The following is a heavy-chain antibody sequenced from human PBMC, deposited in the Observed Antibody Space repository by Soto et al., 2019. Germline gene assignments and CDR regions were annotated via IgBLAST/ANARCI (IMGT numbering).Heavy chain of an antibody. D-gene: IGHD1-26*01. CDR1: GFTFSSYA. CDR3: SSDSGSYYRY. Sequence: PGGSLRLSCAASGFTFSSYAMHWVRQAPGKGLEWVAVISYDGSNKYYADSVKGRFTISRDNSKNTLYLQMNSLRAEDTAVYYCSSDSGSYYRYWGQGTLVTVSS. CDR2: ISYDGSNK. V-gene: IGHV3-30-3*01. J-gene: IGHJ4*02.